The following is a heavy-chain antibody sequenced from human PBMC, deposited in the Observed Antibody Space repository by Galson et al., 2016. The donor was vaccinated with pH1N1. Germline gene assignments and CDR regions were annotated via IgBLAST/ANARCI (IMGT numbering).Heavy chain of an antibody. CDR3: ARDVAPPGHYAMDV. J-gene: IGHJ6*02. V-gene: IGHV1-2*06. CDR1: GYTFTFTGYF. CDR2: INPYSGDT. Sequence: SCKASGYTFTFTGYFIHWVRQAPGQGLEFEWMGRINPYSGDTEFAQNFQGKVTMTRDTSIGTAYMEVSRLTTDDTAIYYCARDVAPPGHYAMDVWGQGTTVTVSS.